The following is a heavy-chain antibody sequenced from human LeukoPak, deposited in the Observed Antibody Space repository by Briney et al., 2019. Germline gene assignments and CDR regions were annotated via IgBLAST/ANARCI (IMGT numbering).Heavy chain of an antibody. J-gene: IGHJ3*02. CDR1: GFTFSNYW. CDR3: AKGLGAVAGEAFDI. D-gene: IGHD6-19*01. V-gene: IGHV3-7*05. CDR2: IKEDGSEK. Sequence: GGSLRLSCAASGFTFSNYWMNWVRQAPGKGLEWVANIKEDGSEKYYVDSVKGRFTISRDNAKNSLFLQMNSLRAEDTAVYCCAKGLGAVAGEAFDIWGQGTTVTVSS.